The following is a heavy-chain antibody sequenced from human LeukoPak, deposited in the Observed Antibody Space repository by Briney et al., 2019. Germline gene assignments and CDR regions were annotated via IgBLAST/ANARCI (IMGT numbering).Heavy chain of an antibody. CDR2: IYPGDSDT. D-gene: IGHD1-26*01. CDR3: ATGSSSGSYYDNFDY. CDR1: GYSFTNYW. J-gene: IGHJ4*02. Sequence: GESLKISCKGSGYSFTNYWIGWVRQMPGKGLEWMGIIYPGDSDTRYSPSFQGQVTISVDKSISTAYLQWSSLKASDTAMYYCATGSSSGSYYDNFDYWGQGTLVTVSS. V-gene: IGHV5-51*01.